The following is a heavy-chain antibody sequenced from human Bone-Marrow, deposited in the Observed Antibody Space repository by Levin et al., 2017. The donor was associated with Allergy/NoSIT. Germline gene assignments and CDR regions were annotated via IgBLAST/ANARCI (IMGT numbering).Heavy chain of an antibody. Sequence: GESLKISCAASGFTFSSYGMYWVRQAPGKGLEWVAIIWYDGSNKYYADSVKGRFTISRDNSKNTLYLQMNILSAEDTAEYYCARQYSNGYIDYWGQGTLVTVSS. CDR3: ARQYSNGYIDY. CDR2: IWYDGSNK. V-gene: IGHV3-33*07. J-gene: IGHJ4*02. CDR1: GFTFSSYG. D-gene: IGHD6-19*01.